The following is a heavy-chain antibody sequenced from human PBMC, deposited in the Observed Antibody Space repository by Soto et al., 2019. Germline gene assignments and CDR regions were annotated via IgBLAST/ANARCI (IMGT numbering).Heavy chain of an antibody. V-gene: IGHV1-2*04. CDR3: ARSVGNWFGELLYLWVDP. J-gene: IGHJ5*02. CDR2: INPNSGGT. Sequence: QVQLVQSGAEVKKPGASVKVSCKASGYTFTGYYMHWVRQAPGQGLEWMGWINPNSGGTNYAQKFQGWVTMTRDTSISTADMELSRLRSDDTAVYYCARSVGNWFGELLYLWVDPWGQGSLVTVSS. D-gene: IGHD3-10*01. CDR1: GYTFTGYY.